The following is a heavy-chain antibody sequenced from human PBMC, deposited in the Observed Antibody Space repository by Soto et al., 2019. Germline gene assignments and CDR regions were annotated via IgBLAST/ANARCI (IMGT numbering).Heavy chain of an antibody. CDR1: GGSINDYY. J-gene: IGHJ4*02. CDR3: ARSRFGYSYGLFDS. V-gene: IGHV4-59*01. Sequence: SETLSLTCTVSGGSINDYYWSWIRQSPGKGLEWIGYISFNGITSYRPSLKSRVTMSVDTSQNQFSLKLSSVTAADTAVYYCARSRFGYSYGLFDSWGQGTLVTVSS. D-gene: IGHD5-18*01. CDR2: ISFNGIT.